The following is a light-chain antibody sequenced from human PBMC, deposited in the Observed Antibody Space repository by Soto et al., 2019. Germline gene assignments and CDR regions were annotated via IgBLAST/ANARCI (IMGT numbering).Light chain of an antibody. CDR2: GAS. Sequence: EIVLTQSPGTLSLSPGERATLSCRASQTVSSSYLAWYQQKPGQAPRLLIYGASSRATGIPDRFSGSESGTGFTLTISRLEPEDFAVYYCQQYGSSPLTFGGGTKVEIK. J-gene: IGKJ4*01. CDR3: QQYGSSPLT. CDR1: QTVSSSY. V-gene: IGKV3-20*01.